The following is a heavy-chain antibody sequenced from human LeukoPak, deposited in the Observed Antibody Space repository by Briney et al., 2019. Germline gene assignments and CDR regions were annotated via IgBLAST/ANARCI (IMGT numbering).Heavy chain of an antibody. CDR1: GGTFSSYA. CDR2: IIPILGIA. V-gene: IGHV1-69*04. D-gene: IGHD5-18*01. J-gene: IGHJ5*02. CDR3: ARVAWDTAMDAPGFDP. Sequence: SVKVSCKASGGTFSSYAISWVRQAPGQGLEWMGRIIPILGIANYAQKFQGRVTITADKSTSTAYMELSSLRSEDTAVYYCARVAWDTAMDAPGFDPWGQGTLVTVSS.